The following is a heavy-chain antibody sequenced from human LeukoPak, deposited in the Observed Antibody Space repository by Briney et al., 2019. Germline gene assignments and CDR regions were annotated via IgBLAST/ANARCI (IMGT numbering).Heavy chain of an antibody. V-gene: IGHV3-53*01. CDR3: AKDSAFGGEDS. Sequence: GGSLRLSCAASGFTVSSNYMSWVRQAPGKGLEWVSAIHNGGGTTSYADSVKGRFTISRDNSKNTLFLQMNSLRAEDTAVYYCAKDSAFGGEDSWGQGTLVTVSS. J-gene: IGHJ4*02. CDR2: IHNGGGTT. CDR1: GFTVSSNY. D-gene: IGHD3-16*01.